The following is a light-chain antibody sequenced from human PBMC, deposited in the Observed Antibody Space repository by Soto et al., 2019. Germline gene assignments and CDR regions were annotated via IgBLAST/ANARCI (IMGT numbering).Light chain of an antibody. CDR3: QLRSNSWS. V-gene: IGKV3-11*01. CDR2: DAS. J-gene: IGKJ1*01. Sequence: DIVLTQSPATMSLSPGESATISSSASQSVNNYLAWYQQKPGRAPRLLIFDASNRATGIPARFCGSGSGTDFTLSISSLEPEEFAVYYCQLRSNSWSVGKGTKVELK. CDR1: QSVNNY.